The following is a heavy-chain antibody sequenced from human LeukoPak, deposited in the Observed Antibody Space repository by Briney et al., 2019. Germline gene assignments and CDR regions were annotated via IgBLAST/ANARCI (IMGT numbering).Heavy chain of an antibody. D-gene: IGHD3-10*01. CDR2: IGTAGDT. CDR1: GFTFSSFH. V-gene: IGHV3-13*04. J-gene: IGHJ3*02. CDR3: ARGRGWGTFDI. Sequence: GSPRLSCAASGFTFSSFHMPLVRQGTGKSLEWVSAIGTAGDTYYPGSVKGRFTTSRENAKNSLYLQMNSLRVGDTAVYYCARGRGWGTFDIWGQGTMVTVSS.